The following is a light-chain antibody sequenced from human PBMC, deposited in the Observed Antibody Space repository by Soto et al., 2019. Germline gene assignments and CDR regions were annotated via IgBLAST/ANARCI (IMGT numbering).Light chain of an antibody. V-gene: IGKV1-5*01. J-gene: IGKJ1*01. CDR1: HSINNW. Sequence: DIQVIQSPSTLSASVGGRCTITCLASHSINNWLAWYQQKTGKAPKLLIYDASSLESGVPSSFSGSGSGTEFTLTISNLQPDDFATYYCQQYHEYWFGQGTKVDI. CDR3: QQYHEYW. CDR2: DAS.